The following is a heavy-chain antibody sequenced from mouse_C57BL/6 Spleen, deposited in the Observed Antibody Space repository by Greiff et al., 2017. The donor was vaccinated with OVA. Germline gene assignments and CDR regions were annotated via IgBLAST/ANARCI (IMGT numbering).Heavy chain of an antibody. V-gene: IGHV1-15*01. CDR2: IDPETGGT. CDR3: TRSYYYGSSSYWYFGV. J-gene: IGHJ1*03. Sequence: QVQLQQSGAELVRPGASVTLSCKASGYTFTDYEMHWVKQTPVHGLEWIGAIDPETGGTAYNQKFKGKAILTADKSSSTAYMELRSLTSEDSAVYYGTRSYYYGSSSYWYFGVWSTGTTVTVAT. D-gene: IGHD1-1*01. CDR1: GYTFTDYE.